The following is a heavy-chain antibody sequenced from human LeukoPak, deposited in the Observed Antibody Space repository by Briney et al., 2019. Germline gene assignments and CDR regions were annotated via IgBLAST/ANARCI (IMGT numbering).Heavy chain of an antibody. CDR2: IYGGGST. V-gene: IGHV3-53*01. CDR3: ARDQYYYDSSGYSHYGMDV. CDR1: GFTVSSNY. Sequence: GGSLRLSCAASGFTVSSNYMSWVRQAPGKGLEWVSVIYGGGSTYYADSVKGRFTISRDNSKNTLYLQMNSLRAEDTAVYYCARDQYYYDSSGYSHYGMDVWGQGTTVTVSS. D-gene: IGHD3-22*01. J-gene: IGHJ6*02.